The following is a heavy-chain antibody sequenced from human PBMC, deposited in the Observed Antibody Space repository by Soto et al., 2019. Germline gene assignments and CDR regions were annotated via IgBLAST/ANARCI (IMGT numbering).Heavy chain of an antibody. CDR2: INPSGGST. V-gene: IGHV1-46*01. D-gene: IGHD2-2*01. CDR3: ARVVPGAEAWFGP. J-gene: IGHJ5*02. Sequence: ASVKVSCKASGYTFTSYYMHWMRQAPGQGLEWMGIINPSGGSTSYAQKFQGRVTMTRDTSTSTVYMELSSLRSEDTAVYYCARVVPGAEAWFGPWGQGTLVTVSS. CDR1: GYTFTSYY.